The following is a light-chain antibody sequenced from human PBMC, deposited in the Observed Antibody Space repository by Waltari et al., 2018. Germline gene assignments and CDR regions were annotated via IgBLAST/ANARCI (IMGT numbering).Light chain of an antibody. V-gene: IGKV3-20*01. J-gene: IGKJ1*01. CDR2: GAS. CDR3: QQYGSSPWT. Sequence: EIVLTQSPGTLSLSPGERATLSCRASQSVSSSDLAWYQQKPGQAPRVLIHGASNRANGIPDRFSGSGSGTDFTLTISRLEPEDFAVYYCQQYGSSPWTFGQGTKVEIK. CDR1: QSVSSSD.